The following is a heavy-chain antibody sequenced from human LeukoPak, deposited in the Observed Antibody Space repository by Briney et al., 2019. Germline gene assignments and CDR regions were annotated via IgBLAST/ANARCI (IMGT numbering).Heavy chain of an antibody. Sequence: SETLSLTCAVYGGSFSGYYWSWIRQPPGKGLEWIGEINHSGSTNYNPSLKSRVTISVDTSKNQFSLKLSSVTAADTAVYYCARPRIAAAGTGGFDYGGQGTLVTVSS. CDR2: INHSGST. V-gene: IGHV4-34*01. J-gene: IGHJ4*02. D-gene: IGHD6-13*01. CDR3: ARPRIAAAGTGGFDY. CDR1: GGSFSGYY.